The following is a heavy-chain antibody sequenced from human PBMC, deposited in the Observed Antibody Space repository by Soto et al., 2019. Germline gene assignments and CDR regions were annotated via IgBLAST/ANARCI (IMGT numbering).Heavy chain of an antibody. CDR2: IWYEGSKK. D-gene: IGHD5-18*01. CDR3: ARDRGSYGYYYGMDV. V-gene: IGHV3-33*01. J-gene: IGHJ6*02. CDR1: GFTFSYYG. Sequence: QVQLVESGGGVVQPGRSLRLSCGASGFTFSYYGMHWVRQAPGKGLEWVVVIWYEGSKKFYADSVKGRFTISRDNSKNTLFLQMNSLRAEDTAVYYCARDRGSYGYYYGMDVWGQGTTVTVSS.